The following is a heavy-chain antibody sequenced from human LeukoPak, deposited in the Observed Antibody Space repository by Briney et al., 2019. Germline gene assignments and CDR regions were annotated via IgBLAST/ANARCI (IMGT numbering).Heavy chain of an antibody. CDR2: ISAYNGNT. J-gene: IGHJ6*02. Sequence: AASVKVSCKASGYTFTSYGISWVRQAPGQGLEWMGWISAYNGNTNYAQKLQGRVTMTTDTSTSTAYMELRSLRSDDTAVYYCARDGYYDSSGYNYYYYGMDVWGQGTTVTVSS. CDR1: GYTFTSYG. V-gene: IGHV1-18*01. D-gene: IGHD3-22*01. CDR3: ARDGYYDSSGYNYYYYGMDV.